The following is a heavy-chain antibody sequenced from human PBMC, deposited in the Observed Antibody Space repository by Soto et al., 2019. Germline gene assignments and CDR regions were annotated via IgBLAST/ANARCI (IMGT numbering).Heavy chain of an antibody. D-gene: IGHD5-12*01. V-gene: IGHV1-3*05. J-gene: IGHJ4*02. CDR1: GYTFTSYA. Sequence: QVQLVQSGAEEKKPGASVKVSCKASGYTFTSYAMHWVRQAPGQRLEWMGWINAGNGNTKYSQKFQGRVTITRDTSESPAYMELSSLSSEDTAVYYCARDRRDGYMSLFDYWGQGTLVPVSS. CDR3: ARDRRDGYMSLFDY. CDR2: INAGNGNT.